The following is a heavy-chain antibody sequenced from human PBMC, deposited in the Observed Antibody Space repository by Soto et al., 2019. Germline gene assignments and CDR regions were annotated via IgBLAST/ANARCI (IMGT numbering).Heavy chain of an antibody. Sequence: GESLKIACKGSGYSFTTYWLAWVRQMPGKGLEYMGIIFPGDSDTRYSPSFQGQVTISADKSINTAYLQWTSLKASDTAIYYCARARVSTPRLEDPFDVWGQGTMVTVSS. D-gene: IGHD5-12*01. CDR1: GYSFTTYW. V-gene: IGHV5-51*01. CDR3: ARARVSTPRLEDPFDV. CDR2: IFPGDSDT. J-gene: IGHJ3*01.